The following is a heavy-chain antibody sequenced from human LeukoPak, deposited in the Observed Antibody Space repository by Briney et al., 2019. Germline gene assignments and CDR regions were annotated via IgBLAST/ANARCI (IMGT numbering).Heavy chain of an antibody. V-gene: IGHV6-1*01. CDR1: GYSVSSNTVA. CDR3: ARDPGWLDFDY. Sequence: SQTLSLTCAISGYSVSSNTVAWNWMRQSPSRGLVGLGRTYYRSKWFNDYSVSVKSRITITPDTSKNQYSLQLNSVTPEDTAVYYCARDPGWLDFDYCGRGTLVTVSS. J-gene: IGHJ4*02. D-gene: IGHD5-12*01. CDR2: TYYRSKWFN.